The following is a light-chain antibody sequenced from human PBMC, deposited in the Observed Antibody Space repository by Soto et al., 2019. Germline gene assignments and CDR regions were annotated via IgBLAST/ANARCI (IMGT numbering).Light chain of an antibody. CDR1: SSDVGGYNY. Sequence: QSALTQPASVSGSPGQSITISCTRTSSDVGGYNYVSWYQQHPGKAPKLIIYDVSNRPSGVSNRFSGSKSGNTASLTISGLQAEDDTDYYCSSYTSTSTYVFGTGTKVTVL. CDR3: SSYTSTSTYV. J-gene: IGLJ1*01. CDR2: DVS. V-gene: IGLV2-14*03.